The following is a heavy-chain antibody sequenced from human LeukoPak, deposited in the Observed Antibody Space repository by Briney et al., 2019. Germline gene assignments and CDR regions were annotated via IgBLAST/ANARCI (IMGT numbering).Heavy chain of an antibody. D-gene: IGHD3-10*01. CDR3: ARQLLWFGESLGGFDP. V-gene: IGHV4-59*08. CDR1: GASISSHY. CDR2: IYDSGYT. Sequence: PSETLSLTCLVSGASISSHYWNWIRQSPGQGLEWIGYIYDSGYTTYTPSLRSRVTISLDTSKNQFSLKLSSVTAADTAVYYCARQLLWFGESLGGFDPWGQGTLVTVSS. J-gene: IGHJ5*02.